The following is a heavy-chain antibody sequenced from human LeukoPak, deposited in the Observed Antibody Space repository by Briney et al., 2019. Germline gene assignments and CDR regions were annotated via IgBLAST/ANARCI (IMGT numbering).Heavy chain of an antibody. CDR3: AKGGGAEFDFWSGYTYDY. CDR2: ISWNSGSI. V-gene: IGHV3-9*01. Sequence: PGGSLRLSCAASGFTVSSNYMSWVRQAPGKGLEWVSGISWNSGSIGYADSVKGRFTISRDNAKNSLYLQMNSLRAEDTALYYCAKGGGAEFDFWSGYTYDYWGQGTLVTVSS. CDR1: GFTVSSNY. J-gene: IGHJ4*02. D-gene: IGHD3-3*01.